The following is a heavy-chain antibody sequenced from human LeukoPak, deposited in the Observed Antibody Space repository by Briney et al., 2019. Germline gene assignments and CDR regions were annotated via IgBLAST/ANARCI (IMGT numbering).Heavy chain of an antibody. Sequence: GGSLRLSCAASGFTFSSYWMNWVRQAPGKGLEWVANIKQDGSEKYYVDSVKGRFTISRDNAKNSLYLQMNSLRAEDTAVYYCARSNIVVVPAAIWFDYWGQGTVVTVSS. CDR3: ARSNIVVVPAAIWFDY. CDR2: IKQDGSEK. J-gene: IGHJ4*02. V-gene: IGHV3-7*03. D-gene: IGHD2-2*01. CDR1: GFTFSSYW.